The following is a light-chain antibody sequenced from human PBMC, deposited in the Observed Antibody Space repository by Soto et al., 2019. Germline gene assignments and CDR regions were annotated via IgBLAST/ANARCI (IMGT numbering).Light chain of an antibody. V-gene: IGKV1-6*01. CDR2: ATS. Sequence: QVTQSPSSLSASVGDRVTITCRTSQGIRNDLGWYQQKPGKAPNLLIYATSSLQGGVPSRFSGSGSGTDFTLTISSLQPEAFATYYCLQDNSYPLTFGGATKV. CDR3: LQDNSYPLT. CDR1: QGIRND. J-gene: IGKJ4*01.